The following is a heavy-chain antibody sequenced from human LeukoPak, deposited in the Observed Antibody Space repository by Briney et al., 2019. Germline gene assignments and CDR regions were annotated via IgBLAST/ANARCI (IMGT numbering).Heavy chain of an antibody. V-gene: IGHV3-20*01. Sequence: GGSLRLSCAASGFTFDDDGMSWVRQAPGKGREWVSGINWNGGSTGYADSVKGRFTISRDNAKNSLYLQMNSLRAEDTALYHCARGGSSWYYYYMDVWGKGTTVTVSS. CDR3: ARGGSSWYYYYMDV. CDR1: GFTFDDDG. J-gene: IGHJ6*03. D-gene: IGHD6-13*01. CDR2: INWNGGST.